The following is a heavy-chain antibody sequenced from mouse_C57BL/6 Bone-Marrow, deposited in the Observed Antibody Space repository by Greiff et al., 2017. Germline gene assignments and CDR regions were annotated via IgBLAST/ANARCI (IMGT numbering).Heavy chain of an antibody. V-gene: IGHV1-5*01. CDR1: GYTFTSYW. CDR2: IYPGNSDP. CDR3: TKEVYYYGSWDFDV. D-gene: IGHD1-1*01. Sequence: VQLQQSGTVLARPGASVKMSCTTSGYTFTSYWMHWVKQRPGQGLEWIGAIYPGNSDPSYNQKFKGKAKLTAVTSARTAYMELSSLTNEDSAVYYCTKEVYYYGSWDFDVWGTGTTVTVSS. J-gene: IGHJ1*03.